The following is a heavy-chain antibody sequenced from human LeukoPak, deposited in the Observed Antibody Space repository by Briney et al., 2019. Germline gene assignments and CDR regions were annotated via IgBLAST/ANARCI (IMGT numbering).Heavy chain of an antibody. CDR3: ARLSHYDSSGYHDAFDI. D-gene: IGHD3-22*01. Sequence: SVKVSCKVSGYTLTELSMHWVRQAPGKGLEWMGGIIPIFGTANYAQKFQGRVTITTDESTSTAYMELSSLRSEDTAVYYCARLSHYDSSGYHDAFDIWGQGTMVTVSS. CDR2: IIPIFGTA. CDR1: GYTLTELS. V-gene: IGHV1-69*05. J-gene: IGHJ3*02.